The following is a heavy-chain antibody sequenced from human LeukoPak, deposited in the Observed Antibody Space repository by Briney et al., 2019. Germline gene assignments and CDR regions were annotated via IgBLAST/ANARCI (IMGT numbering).Heavy chain of an antibody. CDR1: GFTFSSYG. CDR2: ISGSGGST. Sequence: PGGSLRLSRAASGFTFSSYGMSWVRQAPGKGLEWVSAISGSGGSTYYADSVKGRFTISRDNSKNTLYLQMNSLRAEDTAVYYCAKDQLGTMVRGVNWFDPWGQGTLVTVSS. D-gene: IGHD3-10*01. J-gene: IGHJ5*02. CDR3: AKDQLGTMVRGVNWFDP. V-gene: IGHV3-23*01.